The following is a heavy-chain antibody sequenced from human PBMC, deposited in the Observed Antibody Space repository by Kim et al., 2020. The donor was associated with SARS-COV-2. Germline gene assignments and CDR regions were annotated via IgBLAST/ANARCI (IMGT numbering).Heavy chain of an antibody. D-gene: IGHD3-10*01. CDR3: AKAFYRGGPEDYFDY. Sequence: GGSLRLSCAASGFTFSSYGMHWVRQAPGKGLEWVAVIWYDGSNKYYADSVKGRFTISRDNSKNTLYLQMNSLRAEDTAVYYCAKAFYRGGPEDYFDYWGQGTLVTVSS. V-gene: IGHV3-33*06. CDR2: IWYDGSNK. CDR1: GFTFSSYG. J-gene: IGHJ4*02.